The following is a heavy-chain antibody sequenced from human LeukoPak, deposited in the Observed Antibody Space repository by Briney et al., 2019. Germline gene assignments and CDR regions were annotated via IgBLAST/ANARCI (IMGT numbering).Heavy chain of an antibody. J-gene: IGHJ6*03. Sequence: GGSLMLSCAGSGFTFSRYSMNWFRQAPGKGLERVSSISRRSTNIFYADSVKGRFTISRDNAKNSLYLQMNSLGAEDTAVYYCARDAQWLVPEGYFYYMDVWVKGTTVTVSS. CDR3: ARDAQWLVPEGYFYYMDV. CDR2: ISRRSTNI. V-gene: IGHV3-21*01. CDR1: GFTFSRYS. D-gene: IGHD6-19*01.